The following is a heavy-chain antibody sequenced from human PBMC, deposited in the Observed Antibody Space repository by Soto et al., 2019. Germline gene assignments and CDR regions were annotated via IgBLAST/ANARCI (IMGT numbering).Heavy chain of an antibody. V-gene: IGHV1-18*01. J-gene: IGHJ5*02. CDR1: GYTFTSYG. Sequence: QVQLVQSGAEVKKPGASVKVSCKASGYTFTSYGISWVRQAPGQGLEWMGWLNAYNGNTNYAQKLQGRVTMTTDTSTSTADMELRSLGSGDTAVYDGAGVRPPFDPWGQGTRVTVSS. CDR3: AGVRPPFDP. CDR2: LNAYNGNT.